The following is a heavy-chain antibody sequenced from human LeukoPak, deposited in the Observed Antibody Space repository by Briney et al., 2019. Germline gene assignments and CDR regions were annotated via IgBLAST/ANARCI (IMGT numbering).Heavy chain of an antibody. V-gene: IGHV4-39*01. CDR2: NYYSWGT. CDR3: AIRAAVTHPGGSFNI. D-gene: IGHD4-23*01. J-gene: IGHJ3*02. Sequence: SETLSLTCTVAGGSIISSCYYWGWIRQPPGEGLGWVGSNYYSWGTYYNPSLKSRATISVDTSKNQFSLKLSPLTAADTAGYCCAIRAAVTHPGGSFNIWGQGTMVTVSS. CDR1: GGSIISSCYY.